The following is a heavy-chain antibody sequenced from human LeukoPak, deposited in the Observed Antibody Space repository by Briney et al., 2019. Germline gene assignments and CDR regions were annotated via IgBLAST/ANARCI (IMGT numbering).Heavy chain of an antibody. V-gene: IGHV3-23*01. CDR3: AKGTVAGTPRSFDY. CDR1: GFTFSSYA. J-gene: IGHJ4*02. CDR2: ISNSGGNT. D-gene: IGHD6-19*01. Sequence: GGSLRLSCAASGFTFSSYAMSWVRQAPEKGLEWVSVISNSGGNTYYSDSMKGRFTISRHNSKNTLYVQMNSLRAEDTAVYYCAKGTVAGTPRSFDYWGQGTLVTVSS.